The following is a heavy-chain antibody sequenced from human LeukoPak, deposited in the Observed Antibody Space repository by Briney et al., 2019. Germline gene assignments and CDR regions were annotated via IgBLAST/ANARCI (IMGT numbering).Heavy chain of an antibody. D-gene: IGHD5-18*01. CDR1: GGSFRGYY. J-gene: IGHJ4*02. V-gene: IGHV4-34*01. CDR3: ARLPRSYGSLRSFDY. CDR2: INHSGST. Sequence: SETPSLTCAVYGGSFRGYYRSWIRQPPGKGLEWIGEINHSGSTNYNPSLKSRVTISVDTSKNQFSLKLSSVTAADTAVYYCARLPRSYGSLRSFDYWGQGTLVTVSS.